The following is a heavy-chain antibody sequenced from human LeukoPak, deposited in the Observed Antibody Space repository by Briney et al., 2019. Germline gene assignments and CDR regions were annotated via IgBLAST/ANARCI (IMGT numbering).Heavy chain of an antibody. Sequence: QTGGSLRLSCAASGFTLGTYTMNWVRQAPGKGLEWVSYISSGSSTIYYADSVKGRFTISRDNAKNSLYLQMNSLRDEDTAVYYCARNTGYDQRTDYWGQGTLVTVSS. J-gene: IGHJ4*02. CDR1: GFTLGTYT. CDR2: ISSGSSTI. CDR3: ARNTGYDQRTDY. V-gene: IGHV3-48*02. D-gene: IGHD5-12*01.